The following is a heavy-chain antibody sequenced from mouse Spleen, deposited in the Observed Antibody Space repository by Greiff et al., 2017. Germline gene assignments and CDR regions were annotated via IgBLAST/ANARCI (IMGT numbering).Heavy chain of an antibody. D-gene: IGHD1-1*01. Sequence: QVQLQQPGAELVRPGSSVKLSCKASGYTFTSYWMDWVKQRPGQGLEWIGNIYPSDSETHYNQKFKDKATLTVDKSSSTAYMQLSSLTSEDSAVYYCARRGRYYYGSSYDYWGQGTTLTVSS. CDR1: GYTFTSYW. CDR3: ARRGRYYYGSSYDY. J-gene: IGHJ2*01. V-gene: IGHV1-61*01. CDR2: IYPSDSET.